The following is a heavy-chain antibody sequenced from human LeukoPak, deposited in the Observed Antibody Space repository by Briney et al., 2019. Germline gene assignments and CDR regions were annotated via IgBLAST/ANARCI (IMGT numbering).Heavy chain of an antibody. CDR3: ASSYTTGAFDY. J-gene: IGHJ4*02. CDR2: IYHSGST. V-gene: IGHV4-39*07. D-gene: IGHD1-1*01. Sequence: PSETLSLTCTVSGGSISSGDYYWSWIRQPPGKGLEWIGEIYHSGSTNYNPSLKSRVTISVDKSKNQFSLKLSSVTAADTAVYYCASSYTTGAFDYWGQGTLVTVSS. CDR1: GGSISSGDYY.